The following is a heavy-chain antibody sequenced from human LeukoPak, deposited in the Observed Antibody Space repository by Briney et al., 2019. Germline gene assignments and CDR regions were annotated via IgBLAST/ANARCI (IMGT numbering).Heavy chain of an antibody. D-gene: IGHD2-2*02. CDR3: ARLGLYGDYFDY. Sequence: SETLSLTCTVSGGSISSSTYYWGWIRQPPGKGLEWIGSIYYSGSTYYNPSLKSRVTISVDTSKNQFSLKLSSVTAADTAVYYCARLGLYGDYFDYWGQGTLVTVSS. CDR2: IYYSGST. V-gene: IGHV4-39*01. CDR1: GGSISSSTYY. J-gene: IGHJ4*02.